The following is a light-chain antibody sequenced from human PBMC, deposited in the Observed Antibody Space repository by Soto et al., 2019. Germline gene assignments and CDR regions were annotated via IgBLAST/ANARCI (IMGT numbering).Light chain of an antibody. V-gene: IGKV3-11*01. CDR2: DAY. Sequence: EVVWTQSPVSLSLSPGERATLSCRASQSFRGLLAWYKQKPGQAPRXVSYDAYNRATGIPPRVSGSGSGTEFTLTISSLEPEDSAVYYCQQRHMWPITFGQGTRLEIK. J-gene: IGKJ5*01. CDR1: QSFRGL. CDR3: QQRHMWPIT.